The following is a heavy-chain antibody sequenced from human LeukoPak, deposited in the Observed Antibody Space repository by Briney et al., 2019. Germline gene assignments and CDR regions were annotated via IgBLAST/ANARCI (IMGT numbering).Heavy chain of an antibody. CDR3: ATGRSDPGDY. D-gene: IGHD1-26*01. Sequence: PAETLSLTCTVSGGSISSYYWSWIRQPPGKGLEWIGSIYYSGSTYYNPSLKSRVTISVDTSKNQFSLKLSSVTAADTAVYYCATGRSDPGDYWGQGTLVTVSS. CDR2: IYYSGST. V-gene: IGHV4-39*07. J-gene: IGHJ4*02. CDR1: GGSISSYY.